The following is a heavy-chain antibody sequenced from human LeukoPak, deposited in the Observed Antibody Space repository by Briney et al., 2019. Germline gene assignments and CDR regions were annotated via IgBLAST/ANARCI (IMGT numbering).Heavy chain of an antibody. J-gene: IGHJ4*02. CDR3: ARGPPGGLRFLEWSSPLDY. CDR1: GYTFTGHY. D-gene: IGHD3-3*01. Sequence: GASVKVSCKASGYTFTGHYMHWVRQAPGQGLEWMGWINPNSGGTTYAQKFQGRVTMTRDTSISTAYMELSRLRPDDTAMYYCARGPPGGLRFLEWSSPLDYWGQGTLVTVSS. V-gene: IGHV1-2*02. CDR2: INPNSGGT.